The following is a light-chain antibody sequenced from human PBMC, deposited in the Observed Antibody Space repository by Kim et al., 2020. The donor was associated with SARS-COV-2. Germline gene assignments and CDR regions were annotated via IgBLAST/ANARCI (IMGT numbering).Light chain of an antibody. CDR3: QAWDSSTAPV. V-gene: IGLV3-1*01. CDR2: QDS. Sequence: SYELTQPPSVSVSPGQTASITCPGDKLGDKYACWYQQKPGQSPVLVINQDSKRPSGIPERFSGSNSGNTATLTISGTQSMDEADYYCQAWDSSTAPVFGGGTQLTVL. J-gene: IGLJ3*02. CDR1: KLGDKY.